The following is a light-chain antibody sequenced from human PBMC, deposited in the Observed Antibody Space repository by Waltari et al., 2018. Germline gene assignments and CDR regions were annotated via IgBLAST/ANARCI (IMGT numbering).Light chain of an antibody. CDR3: QVWDSSSDHYV. CDR1: NIGSKS. J-gene: IGLJ1*01. Sequence: SSVLTQPPSVSVAPGQTARITCGGNNIGSKSVHWYQQKPGRAPVLVVYDDRDRPSGIPERFSGSNSGNTATLTISRVEDGDEADYYCQVWDSSSDHYVFRTGTKVTVL. CDR2: DDR. V-gene: IGLV3-21*02.